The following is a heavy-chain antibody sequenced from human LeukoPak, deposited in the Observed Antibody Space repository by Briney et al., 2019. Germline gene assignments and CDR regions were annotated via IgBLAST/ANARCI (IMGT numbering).Heavy chain of an antibody. J-gene: IGHJ4*02. V-gene: IGHV1-2*02. CDR1: GYTFTDSY. CDR3: ASGAFTGSHFYYFDY. D-gene: IGHD3-10*01. Sequence: ASVKVSCKASGYTFTDSYMHWVRQAPGQGLEWMGWINPNSGDTNYAQRFQGRLTMTRDTSISTAYMELSNLRSDDTAVYYCASGAFTGSHFYYFDYWGQGTLVTVSS. CDR2: INPNSGDT.